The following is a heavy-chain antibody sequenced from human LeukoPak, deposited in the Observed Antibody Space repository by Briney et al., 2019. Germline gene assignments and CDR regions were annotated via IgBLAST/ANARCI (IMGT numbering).Heavy chain of an antibody. V-gene: IGHV1-2*02. Sequence: ASVKVSCKASGYTFTGYYMHWVRQAPGQGLEWMGWINPNSGGTNYAQKFQGRATMTRDTSISTAYMELSRLRSDDTAVYYCARVAPVSSGWLGGYWGQGTLVTVSS. CDR2: INPNSGGT. CDR3: ARVAPVSSGWLGGY. CDR1: GYTFTGYY. D-gene: IGHD6-19*01. J-gene: IGHJ4*02.